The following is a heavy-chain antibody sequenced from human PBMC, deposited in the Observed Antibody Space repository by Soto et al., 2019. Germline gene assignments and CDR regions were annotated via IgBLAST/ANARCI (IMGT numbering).Heavy chain of an antibody. V-gene: IGHV4-31*03. CDR2: IYYSGST. Sequence: QVQLQESGPGLVKPSQTLSLTCTVSGGSISSGGYYWSWIRQHPGKGLEWIGYIYYSGSTYYNPSLKSRVTISVDTSKNQFSLKLSSVTAADTAVYYCARDVYGSSYYYCMDVWGQGTTVTVSS. D-gene: IGHD3-10*01. CDR1: GGSISSGGYY. CDR3: ARDVYGSSYYYCMDV. J-gene: IGHJ6*02.